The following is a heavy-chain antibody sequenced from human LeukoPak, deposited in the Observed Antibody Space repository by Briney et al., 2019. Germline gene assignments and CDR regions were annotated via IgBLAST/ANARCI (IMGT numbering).Heavy chain of an antibody. Sequence: GGSLRLSCAASGFTFSSYGMSWVRQAPGKGLEWVSDISGSGGSTYYADSVKGRFTISRDNAKNRLYMQMNSLRVEDTAVYYCARDMIRGVVNNWGQGALVTVSS. CDR1: GFTFSSYG. CDR3: ARDMIRGVVNN. V-gene: IGHV3-23*01. CDR2: ISGSGGST. J-gene: IGHJ4*02. D-gene: IGHD3-10*01.